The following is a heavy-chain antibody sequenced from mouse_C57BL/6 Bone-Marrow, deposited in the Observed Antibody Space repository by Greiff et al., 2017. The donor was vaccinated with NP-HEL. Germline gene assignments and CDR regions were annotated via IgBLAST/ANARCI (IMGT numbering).Heavy chain of an antibody. Sequence: VQLQQSGPGLVAPSQSLSITCTVSGFSLTSYGVDWVRQSPGKGLEWLGVIWGVGSTNYNSALKSRLSISKDNSKSQVFLKMNSLQTDDTAMYYCASLYGSSAYWGQGTLVTVSA. CDR2: IWGVGST. V-gene: IGHV2-6*01. CDR1: GFSLTSYG. CDR3: ASLYGSSAY. D-gene: IGHD1-1*01. J-gene: IGHJ3*01.